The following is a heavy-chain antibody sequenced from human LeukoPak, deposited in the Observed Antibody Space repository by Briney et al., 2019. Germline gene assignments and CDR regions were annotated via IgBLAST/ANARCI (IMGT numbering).Heavy chain of an antibody. CDR3: VGDSVGGDY. J-gene: IGHJ4*02. V-gene: IGHV3-33*08. CDR2: IWNDGSKK. Sequence: PGGSLSLSCAASGFTFSTFGMNWARRAPGKGLEWVAVIWNDGSKKFYAESVKGRFTISSDNSQNTLYLQMNRLRAEDTAVYCGVGDSVGGDYWGQGTLVTVSS. D-gene: IGHD3-16*01. CDR1: GFTFSTFG.